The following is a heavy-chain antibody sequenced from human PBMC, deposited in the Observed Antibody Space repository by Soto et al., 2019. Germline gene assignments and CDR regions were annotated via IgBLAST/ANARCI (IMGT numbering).Heavy chain of an antibody. J-gene: IGHJ4*02. CDR2: IDPSDSYT. V-gene: IGHV5-10-1*01. CDR3: AASRDGDKTDDSRNPRY. CDR1: GYSFSTYW. D-gene: IGHD2-2*01. Sequence: GESLKISCQGSGYSFSTYWITWVRQMPGKALEWMGRIDPSDSYTKYSPSFQGHVTISADKSISTAYLQWSSLKATDSAMYSCAASRDGDKTDDSRNPRYWGQGTLVTVSS.